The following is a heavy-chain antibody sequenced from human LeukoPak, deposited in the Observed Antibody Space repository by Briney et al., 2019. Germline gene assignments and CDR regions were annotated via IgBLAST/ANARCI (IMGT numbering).Heavy chain of an antibody. D-gene: IGHD2-2*02. V-gene: IGHV3-30*18. CDR3: AKDSQGRIVVVPAAINS. CDR1: GFTFSNYW. Sequence: PGGALRLSCVGSGFTFSNYWMSWVRQAPGKGLEWVAVISYDGNKKYYADSVKGRFTISRDNSKNTVYMQMNSLRAEDTAVYYCAKDSQGRIVVVPAAINSWGQGTLVTVSS. J-gene: IGHJ4*02. CDR2: ISYDGNKK.